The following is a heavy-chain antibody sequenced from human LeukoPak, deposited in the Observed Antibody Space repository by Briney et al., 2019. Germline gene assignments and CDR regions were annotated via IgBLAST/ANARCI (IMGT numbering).Heavy chain of an antibody. CDR2: IYYSGST. CDR1: GGSISSGDYY. J-gene: IGHJ6*02. V-gene: IGHV4-30-4*01. Sequence: PSETLSLTCTVSGGSISSGDYYWSWIRQPPGKGLEWMGYIYYSGSTYYNPSLKSRVTISVDTSKNQFSLKLSSVTAADTAVYYCAREGITIFGVVITNGMDVWGQGTTVTVSS. D-gene: IGHD3-3*01. CDR3: AREGITIFGVVITNGMDV.